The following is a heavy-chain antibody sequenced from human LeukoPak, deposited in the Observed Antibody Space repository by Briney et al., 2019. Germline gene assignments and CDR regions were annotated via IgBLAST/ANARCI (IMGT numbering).Heavy chain of an antibody. CDR1: GSRFTNYW. D-gene: IGHD1-26*01. Sequence: GGSLQISCKGSGSRFTNYWIGGAGPMPGKGLEWMGIIYPGDSETRYSPSFQGQVTISADKSISTAYLQWSSLKASDTAMYYCARRRDLYSGSYYPFDYWGQGTLVTVSS. CDR2: IYPGDSET. J-gene: IGHJ4*02. V-gene: IGHV5-51*01. CDR3: ARRRDLYSGSYYPFDY.